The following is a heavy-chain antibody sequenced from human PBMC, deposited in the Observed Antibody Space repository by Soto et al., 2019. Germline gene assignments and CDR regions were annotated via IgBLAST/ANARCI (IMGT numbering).Heavy chain of an antibody. Sequence: GGSLRLCSAASGFTFGSYYVSWIRQAPGKGLECVSYISSSGSTIYYADSVKGRFTISRDNAKNSLYLQMNSLRADDTAVFYCARALSSGWYLCGQGTPVTVSS. CDR1: GFTFGSYY. D-gene: IGHD6-19*01. CDR3: ARALSSGWYL. CDR2: ISSSGSTI. V-gene: IGHV3-11*01. J-gene: IGHJ4*02.